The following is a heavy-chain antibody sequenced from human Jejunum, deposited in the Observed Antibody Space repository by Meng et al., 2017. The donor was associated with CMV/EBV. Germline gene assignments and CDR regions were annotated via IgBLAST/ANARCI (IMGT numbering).Heavy chain of an antibody. J-gene: IGHJ4*02. Sequence: LSCADSGFTFSAYWLHWVRQRPGKGLEWVSRINLDGSIVDYADFVKGRFTISRDNAKNTLYLQMNSLRAEDTAVFYCTRDTFGREDYWGQGILVTVSS. CDR2: INLDGSIV. D-gene: IGHD3-10*01. CDR1: GFTFSAYW. V-gene: IGHV3-74*01. CDR3: TRDTFGREDY.